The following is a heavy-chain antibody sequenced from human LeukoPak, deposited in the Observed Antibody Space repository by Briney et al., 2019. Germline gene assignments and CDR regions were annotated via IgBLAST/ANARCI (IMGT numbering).Heavy chain of an antibody. V-gene: IGHV1-2*02. CDR3: ARVRIAVAGKYYFDY. D-gene: IGHD6-19*01. CDR1: GSTFTFYY. Sequence: GASVKVSCTASGSTFTFYYMHWVRQAPGQGREWMGWFNLNSGGTNYAQKFQGRVTMTRDTSISTAYIELSRLRSDDTAVYYCARVRIAVAGKYYFDYWGQGTLVTVSS. CDR2: FNLNSGGT. J-gene: IGHJ4*02.